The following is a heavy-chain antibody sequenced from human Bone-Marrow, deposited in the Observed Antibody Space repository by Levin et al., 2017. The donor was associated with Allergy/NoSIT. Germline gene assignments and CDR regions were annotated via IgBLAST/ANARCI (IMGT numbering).Heavy chain of an antibody. Sequence: LSLTCAASRFPFCSSSLSWVRPPPWQGLEWGSTISSGSLFIYYAETGKGRFTISRDTARNSVSLHMNSLRAEDTAVYYCARDVRRRLDYWGPGTLVTVSS. J-gene: IGHJ4*02. V-gene: IGHV3-21*06. CDR2: ISSGSLFI. CDR3: ARDVRRRLDY. CDR1: RFPFCSSS.